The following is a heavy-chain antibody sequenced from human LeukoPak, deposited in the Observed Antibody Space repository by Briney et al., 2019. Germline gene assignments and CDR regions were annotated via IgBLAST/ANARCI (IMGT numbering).Heavy chain of an antibody. D-gene: IGHD5-12*01. V-gene: IGHV3-30-3*01. CDR1: GFTFSSYA. CDR2: ISYDGSNK. J-gene: IGHJ4*02. Sequence: GRSLRLSCAASGFTFSSYAMHWVRQAPGKGLEWVAVISYDGSNKYYADSVKGRFTISRDNSKNTLYLQMNSLRAEDTAVYYCARDVDIVATNTLDYWGQGTLATVSS. CDR3: ARDVDIVATNTLDY.